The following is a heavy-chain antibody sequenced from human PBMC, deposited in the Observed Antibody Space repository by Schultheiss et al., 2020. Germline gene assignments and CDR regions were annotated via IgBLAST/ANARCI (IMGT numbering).Heavy chain of an antibody. CDR3: ANDPHGVGATDY. D-gene: IGHD1-26*01. CDR1: GFTFGDYA. CDR2: ISWNSDSV. Sequence: GGSLRLSCASSGFTFGDYAMHWVRQAPGKGLEWVSGISWNSDSVGYADSVKGRFTISRDNSKNTLYLQMNSLRAEDTAVYYCANDPHGVGATDYWGQGTLVTVSS. V-gene: IGHV3-9*01. J-gene: IGHJ4*02.